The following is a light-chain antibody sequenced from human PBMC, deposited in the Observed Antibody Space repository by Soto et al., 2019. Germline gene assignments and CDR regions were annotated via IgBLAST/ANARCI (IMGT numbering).Light chain of an antibody. Sequence: QSVLTQPASVTGSHGQSITISCTGTRSDVGGYNFVSWYQQHPGRAPKLMIYEVSRSPYGVSNRFSGSKSGDTAALTISGLQAEDEADYYCYSVRGYYTRGFRAGTRPPS. V-gene: IGLV2-14*01. J-gene: IGLJ1*01. CDR1: RSDVGGYNF. CDR2: EVS. CDR3: YSVRGYYTRG.